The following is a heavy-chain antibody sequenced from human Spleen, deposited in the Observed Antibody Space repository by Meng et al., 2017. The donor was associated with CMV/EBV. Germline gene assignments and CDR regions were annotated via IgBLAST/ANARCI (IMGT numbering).Heavy chain of an antibody. V-gene: IGHV3-21*01. J-gene: IGHJ4*02. CDR2: ISSSGGAI. D-gene: IGHD3-22*01. CDR1: GFTFRKYT. CDR3: ARPGDYFDTSGSLDY. Sequence: GESLKISCAASGFTFRKYTMNWVRRAPGKGLEWVSSISSSGGAIQYSDSVKGRFTISRDNAKNSVYLQMNSLRAEDTAVYYCARPGDYFDTSGSLDYWGQGTLVTVSS.